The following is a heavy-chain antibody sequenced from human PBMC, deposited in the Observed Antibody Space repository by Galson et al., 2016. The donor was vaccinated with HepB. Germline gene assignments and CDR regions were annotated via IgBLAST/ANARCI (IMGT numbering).Heavy chain of an antibody. Sequence: SLRLCCAGSGFTFSSSGMHWVRPAAGQGLEWVAVIWSDRSNKNYADSVKGRFTISRDNSKNTLYLQMNSMRAEDTAVYYRVKSATKQLRDVNAHDIWGQGTMITVSS. CDR1: GFTFSSSG. V-gene: IGHV3-33*06. CDR3: VKSATKQLRDVNAHDI. J-gene: IGHJ3*02. D-gene: IGHD4-17*01. CDR2: IWSDRSNK.